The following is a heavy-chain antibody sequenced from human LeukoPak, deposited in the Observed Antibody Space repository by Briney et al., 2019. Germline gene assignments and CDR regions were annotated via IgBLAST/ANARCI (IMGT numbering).Heavy chain of an antibody. CDR3: ARAKGVPGSFDY. Sequence: PSETLSLTCIVPGSSIISNYYYWGWIRQPPGKGLEWIGSIYYSGSTYYNPSLKSRVTISVDTSKDQFSLKLTSVTAADTAVYYCARAKGVPGSFDYWGQGALVTVSS. CDR1: GSSIISNYYY. J-gene: IGHJ4*02. D-gene: IGHD6-19*01. CDR2: IYYSGST. V-gene: IGHV4-39*01.